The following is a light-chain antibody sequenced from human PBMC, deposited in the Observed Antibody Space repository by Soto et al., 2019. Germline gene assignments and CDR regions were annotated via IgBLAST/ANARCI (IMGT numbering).Light chain of an antibody. CDR3: SSNAGSNNVV. J-gene: IGLJ2*01. CDR1: SSDVGDYNY. Sequence: QAVVTQPPSASGTPGQSVTIPCTGTSSDVGDYNYVSWYQQHPGKAPKLMIYEVSRRPSGVPDRFSGSKSGNTASLTVSGLQAEDEADYYCSSNAGSNNVVFGGGTKLTVL. V-gene: IGLV2-8*01. CDR2: EVS.